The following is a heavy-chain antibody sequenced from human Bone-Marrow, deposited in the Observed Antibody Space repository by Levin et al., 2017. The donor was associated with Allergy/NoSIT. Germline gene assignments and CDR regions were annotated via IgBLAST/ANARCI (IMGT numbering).Heavy chain of an antibody. CDR1: GFSLSAYG. D-gene: IGHD3-22*01. Sequence: GGSLRLSCAASGFSLSAYGMHWVRQAPGKGLEWVAVISYDGNNKYYVGSVRGRFTISRDNSKNTLYLQMNSLRPEDTAVYYCAKYRAENCESCGQTVSYFYGCGMDVWGQGTTVTVSS. J-gene: IGHJ6*02. CDR3: AKYRAENCESCGQTVSYFYGCGMDV. CDR2: ISYDGNNK. V-gene: IGHV3-30*18.